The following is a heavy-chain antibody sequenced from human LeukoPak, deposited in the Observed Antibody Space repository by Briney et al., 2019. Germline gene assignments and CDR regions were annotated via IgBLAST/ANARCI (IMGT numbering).Heavy chain of an antibody. D-gene: IGHD1-26*01. Sequence: GGSLRLSCAASGFTFSSYAMSWVRQAPGKGLEWVSTISGSGGITYYADSVKGRFTISRDSSKNTLYLQMNSLRAEDTAVYYCAKDGSGSYYPYYYYMDVWGKGTTVTISS. V-gene: IGHV3-23*01. CDR2: ISGSGGIT. J-gene: IGHJ6*03. CDR3: AKDGSGSYYPYYYYMDV. CDR1: GFTFSSYA.